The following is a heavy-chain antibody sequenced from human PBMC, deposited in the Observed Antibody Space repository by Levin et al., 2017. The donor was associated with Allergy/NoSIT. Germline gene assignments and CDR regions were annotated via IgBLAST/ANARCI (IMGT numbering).Heavy chain of an antibody. CDR1: GFTFSSYG. CDR2: ISYDGSNK. V-gene: IGHV3-30*18. Sequence: GGSLRLSCAASGFTFSSYGMHWVRQAPGKGLEWVAVISYDGSNKYYADSVKGRFTISRDNSKNTLYLQMNSLRAEDTAVYYCAKSGELYYYYGMDVWGQGTTVTVSS. J-gene: IGHJ6*02. D-gene: IGHD4-17*01. CDR3: AKSGELYYYYGMDV.